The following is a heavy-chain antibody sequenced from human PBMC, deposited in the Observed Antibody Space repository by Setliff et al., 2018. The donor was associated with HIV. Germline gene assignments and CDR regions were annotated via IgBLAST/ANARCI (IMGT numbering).Heavy chain of an antibody. Sequence: GGSLRLSCAASGFTFDRYWMHWVRQAPGKGLVWVSRVNRDGSSETYADSVKDRFTISRDNAKNTLYLRMNSLRDEDTGVYYCHSGYDAEEQSYFDYWGQGTLVTVSS. CDR3: HSGYDAEEQSYFDY. J-gene: IGHJ4*02. CDR2: VNRDGSSE. CDR1: GFTFDRYW. D-gene: IGHD5-12*01. V-gene: IGHV3-74*01.